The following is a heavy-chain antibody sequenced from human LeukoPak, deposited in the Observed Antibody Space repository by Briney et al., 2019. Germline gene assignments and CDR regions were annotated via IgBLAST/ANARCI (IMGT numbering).Heavy chain of an antibody. CDR1: GFTFAAYP. V-gene: IGHV3-43*02. CDR2: IRGNGAGT. J-gene: IGHJ4*02. D-gene: IGHD3-10*01. Sequence: PGGSLRLSCVASGFTFAAYPMHWVRQVPGKGLEWVSLIRGNGAGTFYTDSVKGRFTISRDNAKNSLYLQMNSLRAEDTAVYYCAREITMVLTSDYWGQGTLVTVSS. CDR3: AREITMVLTSDY.